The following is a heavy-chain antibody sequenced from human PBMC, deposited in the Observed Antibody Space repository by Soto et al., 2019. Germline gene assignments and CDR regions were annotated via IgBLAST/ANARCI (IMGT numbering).Heavy chain of an antibody. D-gene: IGHD2-2*01. V-gene: IGHV1-69*01. CDR1: GGTFGSYA. Sequence: QVQLVQSGAEVKKPGSSVKVSCKASGGTFGSYAISWVRQAPGQGLEWMGGIIPIAGTANYAQKFQGRVTIAADESTSTAYMELSSLRYEDTAVYYCARSQGSSTSLEIYYYYYYGMDVWGQGTTVTVSS. CDR3: ARSQGSSTSLEIYYYYYYGMDV. J-gene: IGHJ6*02. CDR2: IIPIAGTA.